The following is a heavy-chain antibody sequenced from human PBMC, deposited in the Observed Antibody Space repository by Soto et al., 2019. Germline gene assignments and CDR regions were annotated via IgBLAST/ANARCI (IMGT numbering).Heavy chain of an antibody. Sequence: ASVKVSCKASGYTFTSYGISWVRQAPGQGLEWMGWISAYNGNTNYAQKLQGRVTMTTDTSTSTAYMELRSLRSDDTAVYYCAREGKYGDYVGYYYGMDVWGQGTTVTVSS. CDR1: GYTFTSYG. CDR2: ISAYNGNT. CDR3: AREGKYGDYVGYYYGMDV. J-gene: IGHJ6*02. V-gene: IGHV1-18*01. D-gene: IGHD4-17*01.